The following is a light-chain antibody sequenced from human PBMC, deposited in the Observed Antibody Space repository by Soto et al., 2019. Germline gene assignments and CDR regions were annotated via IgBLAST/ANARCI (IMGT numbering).Light chain of an antibody. J-gene: IGKJ2*03. V-gene: IGKV3-20*01. CDR2: ATS. Sequence: DIVLTQSPGTLSLSPGETATLSCGASQSISRAYLAWYQQKLGQAPRLLIYATSSRATGVPDRFSGSGSGTDFTLTITRLEPEDFAVYYCQQYGSSKYSFGQGTKLEIK. CDR3: QQYGSSKYS. CDR1: QSISRAY.